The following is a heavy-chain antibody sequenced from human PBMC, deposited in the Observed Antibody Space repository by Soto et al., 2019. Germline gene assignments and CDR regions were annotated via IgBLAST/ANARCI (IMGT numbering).Heavy chain of an antibody. V-gene: IGHV6-1*01. CDR1: GDSVSSDSAA. Sequence: PSQTLSLTCVISGDSVSSDSAAWTWIRQSPSRGLEWLGRTYYRSKWYTDYAVSVKSRISINTDTSKNQFSLQLNSVTPEDTAVDDCARKGIAAVESWGQGTMVTVSS. CDR2: TYYRSKWYT. J-gene: IGHJ3*01. CDR3: ARKGIAAVES. D-gene: IGHD6-13*01.